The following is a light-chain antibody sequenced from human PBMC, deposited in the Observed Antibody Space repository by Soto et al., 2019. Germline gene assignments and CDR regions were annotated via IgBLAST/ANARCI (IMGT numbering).Light chain of an antibody. Sequence: QSVLTQPASVFGSPGQSITISCTGTITDIGAYNYVSWYQQHPGKAPKLLIYGVSSRPSGVSNRFSGSKSGNAAYLTISGLQADDEAEYYCSSYTSSITPYVFGTGTKVTVL. J-gene: IGLJ1*01. V-gene: IGLV2-14*01. CDR3: SSYTSSITPYV. CDR2: GVS. CDR1: ITDIGAYNY.